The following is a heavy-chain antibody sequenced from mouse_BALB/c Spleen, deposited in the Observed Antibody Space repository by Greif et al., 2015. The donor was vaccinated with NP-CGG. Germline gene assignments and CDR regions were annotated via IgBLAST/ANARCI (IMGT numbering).Heavy chain of an antibody. CDR3: ARHPSTTVEGKYYAMDY. Sequence: EVKLMESGGGLVKPGGSLKLSCAASGFTSSSYAMSWVRQTPEKRLEWVATISSGGSYTYYPDSVKGRFTISRDNAKNTLYLQMSSLRSEDTAMYYCARHPSTTVEGKYYAMDYWGQGTSVTVSS. CDR1: GFTSSSYA. J-gene: IGHJ4*01. D-gene: IGHD1-1*01. CDR2: ISSGGSYT. V-gene: IGHV5-9-3*01.